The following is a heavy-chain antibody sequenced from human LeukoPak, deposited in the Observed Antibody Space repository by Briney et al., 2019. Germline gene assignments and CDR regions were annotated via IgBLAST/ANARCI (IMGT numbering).Heavy chain of an antibody. Sequence: GGSLRLSCAASGFTFSDYILDWVRQAPGKGLEWVGRIRRGTNSYTTEYAASVEGRFTISRDDSKNSLCLHMNSLKTEDTAVYHCTRDGGEGGNSAFDIWGQGTMVTVSS. V-gene: IGHV3-72*01. J-gene: IGHJ3*02. CDR2: IRRGTNSYTT. D-gene: IGHD4-23*01. CDR1: GFTFSDYI. CDR3: TRDGGEGGNSAFDI.